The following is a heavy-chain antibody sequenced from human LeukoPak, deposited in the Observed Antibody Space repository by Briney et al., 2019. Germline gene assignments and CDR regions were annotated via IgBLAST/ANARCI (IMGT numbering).Heavy chain of an antibody. CDR1: GFTFDNYA. J-gene: IGHJ4*02. Sequence: GGSLRLSCATSGFTFDNYAMHWVRQAPGKRLEWVAVVSYDGNNKYYPDSVKGRFTISRENSNNTLYLQMNGLKTEDTAVYYCAREGSIVARTDYWGQGALVTVSS. D-gene: IGHD2-15*01. V-gene: IGHV3-30-3*01. CDR2: VSYDGNNK. CDR3: AREGSIVARTDY.